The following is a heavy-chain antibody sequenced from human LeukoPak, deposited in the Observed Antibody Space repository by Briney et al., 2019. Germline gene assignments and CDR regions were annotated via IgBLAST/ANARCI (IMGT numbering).Heavy chain of an antibody. CDR1: GFTFSSYA. V-gene: IGHV3-33*08. J-gene: IGHJ6*02. CDR2: IWHDGSNG. D-gene: IGHD3-3*01. Sequence: GRSLRLSCAASGFTFSSYAMHWVRQAPGKGLEWVAVIWHDGSNGYYADFVKGRFTISRDNSKNTVYLQVNSLRVEDTAIYYCARDRFLAGVDVWGQGTTVIVSS. CDR3: ARDRFLAGVDV.